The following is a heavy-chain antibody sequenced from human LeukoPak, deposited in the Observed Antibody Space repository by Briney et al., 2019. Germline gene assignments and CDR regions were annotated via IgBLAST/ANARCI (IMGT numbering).Heavy chain of an antibody. J-gene: IGHJ4*02. CDR3: VKSASTWYLFDY. CDR2: IISNGEST. D-gene: IGHD6-13*01. Sequence: PGGSLRLSCSASGFTFSGYAMHWVRQAPGKGLEYVSAIISNGESTYYSDSVKDRFTISRDNSKNTLYLQMSSLGPEDTAVYYCVKSASTWYLFDYWGQGTLVTVSS. CDR1: GFTFSGYA. V-gene: IGHV3-64*03.